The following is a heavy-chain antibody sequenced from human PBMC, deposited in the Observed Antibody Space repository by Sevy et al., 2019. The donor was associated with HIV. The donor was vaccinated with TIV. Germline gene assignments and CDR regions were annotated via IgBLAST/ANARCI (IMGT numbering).Heavy chain of an antibody. CDR1: GFSFRSYW. J-gene: IGHJ6*02. D-gene: IGHD4-4*01. Sequence: GGSLRLSCTASGFSFRSYWMTWVRQAPGMGLEWVANIKLDGDGKYYVEPLKGRFTISRDNVKNSLYLQMNNLRAEDTAVYYCARDSKGGLDVWGQGTTVTISS. CDR3: ARDSKGGLDV. CDR2: IKLDGDGK. V-gene: IGHV3-7*01.